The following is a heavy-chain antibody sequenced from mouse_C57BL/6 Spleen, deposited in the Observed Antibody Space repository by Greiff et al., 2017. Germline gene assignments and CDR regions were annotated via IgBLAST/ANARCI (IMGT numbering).Heavy chain of an antibody. CDR3: AREIYYDYEGGFAY. V-gene: IGHV1-64*01. D-gene: IGHD2-4*01. J-gene: IGHJ3*01. Sequence: VQLQQPGAELVKPGASVKLSCKASGYTFTSYWMHWVKQRPGQGLEWIGMIHPNSGSTNYNEKFKSKATLTVDKSSSTAYMQLSSLTSEDSAVYYCAREIYYDYEGGFAYWGQGTLVTVSA. CDR2: IHPNSGST. CDR1: GYTFTSYW.